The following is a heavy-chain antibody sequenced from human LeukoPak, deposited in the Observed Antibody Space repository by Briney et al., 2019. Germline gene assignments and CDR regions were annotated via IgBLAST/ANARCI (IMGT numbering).Heavy chain of an antibody. Sequence: GGSLRLSCAASGFTFSAFGMTWVRQAPGKGLELVSAITHSGDGTYYANSVKGRFTVSRDNSKNTLYLQLNSLRAEDTAEYYCAKRVPYSSSSVYFDSWGQGTLVTVSS. CDR3: AKRVPYSSSSVYFDS. D-gene: IGHD6-6*01. CDR1: GFTFSAFG. CDR2: ITHSGDGT. J-gene: IGHJ4*02. V-gene: IGHV3-23*01.